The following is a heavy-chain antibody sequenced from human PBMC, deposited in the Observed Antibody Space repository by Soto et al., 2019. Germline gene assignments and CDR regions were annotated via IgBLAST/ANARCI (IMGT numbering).Heavy chain of an antibody. Sequence: QVQLVQSGAEVKQPGSSVKVSCKASGGTFSSFAISWVRQAPGQGLEWMGGIIPIFGTANYAQRFQGRVTITADESTRTANMELSSLRSEDTAVYYFARGKPPCSIPFVAFDIWGQGTMVTVSS. J-gene: IGHJ3*02. CDR1: GGTFSSFA. CDR3: ARGKPPCSIPFVAFDI. CDR2: IIPIFGTA. D-gene: IGHD3-16*01. V-gene: IGHV1-69*01.